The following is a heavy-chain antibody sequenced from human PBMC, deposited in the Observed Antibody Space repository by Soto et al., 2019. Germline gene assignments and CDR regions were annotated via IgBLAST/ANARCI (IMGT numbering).Heavy chain of an antibody. V-gene: IGHV4-59*01. CDR3: ARIGGYHGPLDY. J-gene: IGHJ4*02. Sequence: SETLSLTCSVSGVSISSYFSIWIRQPPGRGLEWIGYTYHRGSTNYSPSLKSRVAISLDTSENQFSLKVNSVTAADTAVYYCARIGGYHGPLDYWGQGTPVTVSS. CDR2: TYHRGST. D-gene: IGHD3-16*02. CDR1: GVSISSYF.